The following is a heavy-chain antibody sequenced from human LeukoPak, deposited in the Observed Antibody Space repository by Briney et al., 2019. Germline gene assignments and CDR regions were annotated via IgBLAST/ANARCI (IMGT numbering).Heavy chain of an antibody. CDR3: ARVASSYSGYYYYYYMDV. CDR1: GGSISSYY. Sequence: TSETLSLTCTVSGGSISSYYWSWIRQPPGKGLEWIGYIYYSGSTNYNPSLKSRVTISVDTSKNQFSLKLSSVTAVDTAVYYCARVASSYSGYYYYYYMDVWGKGTTVTVSS. J-gene: IGHJ6*03. CDR2: IYYSGST. V-gene: IGHV4-59*01. D-gene: IGHD2-21*01.